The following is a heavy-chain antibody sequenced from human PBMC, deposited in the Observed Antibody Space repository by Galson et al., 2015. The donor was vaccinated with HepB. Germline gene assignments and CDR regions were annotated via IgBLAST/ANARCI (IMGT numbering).Heavy chain of an antibody. Sequence: WMYWVRQPPGKGLEWIGEIDHFGSTNYKPSLKSRVTISLDKSKNQFSLGLRFVSAADTAAYFCARVTPGGAFDMWGQGTMVTVSS. CDR1: W. J-gene: IGHJ3*02. CDR3: ARVTPGGAFDM. V-gene: IGHV4/OR15-8*01. CDR2: IDHFGST.